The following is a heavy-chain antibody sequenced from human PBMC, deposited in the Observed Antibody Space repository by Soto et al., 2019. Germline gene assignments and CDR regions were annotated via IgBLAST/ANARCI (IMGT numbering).Heavy chain of an antibody. J-gene: IGHJ4*02. CDR2: INTYNGNI. V-gene: IGHV1-18*01. CDR3: ARERGAYKYFDY. CDR1: GYMFASYG. Sequence: QVQLVQSGAEVKKPGASVKVSCKVSGYMFASYGISWARQAPGQGLEWMGWINTYNGNINYAQKFQGRVTMTTDTSTSTAYMELRGLGSEDTALYYCARERGAYKYFDYWGQGTLVTVSS. D-gene: IGHD1-1*01.